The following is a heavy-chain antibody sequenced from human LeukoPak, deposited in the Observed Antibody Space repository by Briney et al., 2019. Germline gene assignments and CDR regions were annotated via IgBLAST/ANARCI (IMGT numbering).Heavy chain of an antibody. V-gene: IGHV1-69*05. Sequence: SVKVSCKASGGTFSNYAITWVRQAPGQGLEWMGGIIPMFGTPNYAQQFQGRVTITTDESTSTAYMELSSLRSGDTAVYYCARGRDGYNLKNAFDMWGQGTMVTVSS. J-gene: IGHJ3*02. D-gene: IGHD5-24*01. CDR2: IIPMFGTP. CDR3: ARGRDGYNLKNAFDM. CDR1: GGTFSNYA.